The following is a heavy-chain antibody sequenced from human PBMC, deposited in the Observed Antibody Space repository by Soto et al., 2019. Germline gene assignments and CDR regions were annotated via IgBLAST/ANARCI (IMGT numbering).Heavy chain of an antibody. Sequence: GGSQERSCAASGFTFSSYGMHWVRQAPAKGLEWVAVISYDGSNKYYADSVKGRFTISRDNSKNTLYLQMNSLSAEDTAVYYCAKDHRGYSYGLYFDYWGQGTLVTVSS. CDR3: AKDHRGYSYGLYFDY. J-gene: IGHJ4*02. V-gene: IGHV3-30*18. CDR1: GFTFSSYG. CDR2: ISYDGSNK. D-gene: IGHD5-18*01.